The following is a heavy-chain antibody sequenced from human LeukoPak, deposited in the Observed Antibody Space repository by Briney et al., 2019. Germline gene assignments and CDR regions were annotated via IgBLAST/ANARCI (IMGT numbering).Heavy chain of an antibody. CDR1: GFTFSDYY. J-gene: IGHJ4*02. D-gene: IGHD5-18*01. Sequence: GGSLRLSCAASGFTFSDYYMTWIRQAPGKGLEWVSYISGSGTYTNYADSVKGRFTISRDNSKNTLYLQMNSLRAEDTAVYYCARGGGRYSYGYADAGFDYWGQGTLVTVSS. V-gene: IGHV3-11*05. CDR2: ISGSGTYT. CDR3: ARGGGRYSYGYADAGFDY.